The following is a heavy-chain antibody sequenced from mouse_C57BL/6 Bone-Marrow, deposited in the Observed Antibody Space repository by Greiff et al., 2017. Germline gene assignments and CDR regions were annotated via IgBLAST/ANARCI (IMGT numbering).Heavy chain of an antibody. CDR2: IHPNSGST. V-gene: IGHV1-64*01. J-gene: IGHJ4*01. CDR3: ARSRIYDGYFYAMDY. Sequence: QVQLKQPGAELVKPGASVKLSCKASGYTFTSYWMHWVKQRPGQGLEWIGMIHPNSGSTNYNEKFKSKATLTVDKSSSTAYMQLSSLTSEDSAVYYCARSRIYDGYFYAMDYWGQGTSVTVSS. CDR1: GYTFTSYW. D-gene: IGHD2-3*01.